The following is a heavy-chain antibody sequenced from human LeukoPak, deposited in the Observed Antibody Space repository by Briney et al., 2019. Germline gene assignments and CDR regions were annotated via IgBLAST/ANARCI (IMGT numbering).Heavy chain of an antibody. CDR1: GGSFSGYY. Sequence: SETLSLTCAVYGGSFSGYYWSWIRQPPGKGLEWIGEINHSGSTNYNPSLKSRVTISVVTSKNQFSLKLSSVTAADTAVYYCARGDSSSWIFDYWGQGTLVTVSS. CDR3: ARGDSSSWIFDY. V-gene: IGHV4-34*01. CDR2: INHSGST. J-gene: IGHJ4*02. D-gene: IGHD6-13*01.